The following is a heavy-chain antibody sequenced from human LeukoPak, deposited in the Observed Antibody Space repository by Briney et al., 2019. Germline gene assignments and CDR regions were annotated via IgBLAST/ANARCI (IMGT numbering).Heavy chain of an antibody. V-gene: IGHV4-39*07. D-gene: IGHD1-26*01. CDR1: GGSISSSSYY. Sequence: PSETLSLTCTVSGGSISSSSYYWGWIRQPPGKGLEWIGSIYYSGSTYYNPSLKSRVTISVDTSKNQFSLKLSSVTAADTAVYYCARDYSGSYFFDIWGQGTMVTVSS. CDR2: IYYSGST. CDR3: ARDYSGSYFFDI. J-gene: IGHJ3*02.